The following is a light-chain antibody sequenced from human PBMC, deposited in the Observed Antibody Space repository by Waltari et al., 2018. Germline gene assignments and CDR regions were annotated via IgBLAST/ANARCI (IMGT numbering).Light chain of an antibody. CDR3: QQSFSPAGV. J-gene: IGKJ4*01. Sequence: IQMTQSPSSLSASVGDRVTITCRTSQKIDRYVNWYQHKPGKAPKLLIFGASNLQSGVPSRFSGSGSGTDFTLTISTLQPDDVATYYCQQSFSPAGVFGGGTKVEI. V-gene: IGKV1-39*01. CDR2: GAS. CDR1: QKIDRY.